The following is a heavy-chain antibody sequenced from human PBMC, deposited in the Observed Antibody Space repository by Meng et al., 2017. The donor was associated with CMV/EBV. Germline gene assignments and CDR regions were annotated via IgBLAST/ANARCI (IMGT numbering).Heavy chain of an antibody. D-gene: IGHD2-8*01. J-gene: IGHJ4*02. CDR2: ISWNSGSI. CDR1: GFTFDDYA. CDR3: AKDIVLMVYAIGLDY. V-gene: IGHV3-9*01. Sequence: SLKISCAASGFTFDDYAMHWVRQAPGKGLEWVSGISWNSGSIGYADSVKGRFTISRDNSKNTLYLQMNSLRAEDTAVYYCAKDIVLMVYAIGLDYWGQGTLVTVSS.